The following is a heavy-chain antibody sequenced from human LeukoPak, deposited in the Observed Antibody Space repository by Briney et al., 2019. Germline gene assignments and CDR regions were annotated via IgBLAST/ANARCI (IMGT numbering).Heavy chain of an antibody. CDR1: GFTVSSNY. J-gene: IGHJ4*02. D-gene: IGHD4-17*01. CDR3: ARVYDYGDYGFDY. V-gene: IGHV3-66*01. CDR2: IYSGGST. Sequence: GGSLRLSCAASGFTVSSNYMSWVRQAPGKGLEWVSVIYSGGSTYYADFVKGRFTISRDNSKNTLYLQMNSLRAEDTAVYYCARVYDYGDYGFDYWGQGTLVTVSS.